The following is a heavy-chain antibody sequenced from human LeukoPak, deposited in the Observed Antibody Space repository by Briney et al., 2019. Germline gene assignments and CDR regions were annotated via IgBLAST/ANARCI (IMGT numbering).Heavy chain of an antibody. Sequence: GSLRLSCAASGFTFNTYAMSWIRQPPGKGLEWIGEINHSGSTNYNPSLKGRVTISVDTSKNQFSLKLSSVTAADTAVYYCARGLYSSSWYFIHWGQGTLVTVSS. V-gene: IGHV4-34*01. D-gene: IGHD6-13*01. J-gene: IGHJ4*02. CDR3: ARGLYSSSWYFIH. CDR1: GFTFNTYA. CDR2: INHSGST.